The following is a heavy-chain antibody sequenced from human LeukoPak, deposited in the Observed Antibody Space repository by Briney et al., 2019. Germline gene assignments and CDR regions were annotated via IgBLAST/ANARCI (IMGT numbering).Heavy chain of an antibody. V-gene: IGHV3-21*01. CDR2: ISSSSSYI. CDR3: AGWTGQQRDNWFDP. D-gene: IGHD6-13*01. J-gene: IGHJ5*02. Sequence: GGSLRLSCAASGFTFSSYSMNWVRQAPGKGLEWVSSISSSSSYIYYADSVKGRFTISGDNAKNSLYLQMNSLRAEDTAVYYCAGWTGQQRDNWFDPWGQGTLVTVSS. CDR1: GFTFSSYS.